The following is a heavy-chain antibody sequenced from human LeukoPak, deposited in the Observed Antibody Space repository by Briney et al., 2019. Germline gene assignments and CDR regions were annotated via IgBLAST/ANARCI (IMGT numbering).Heavy chain of an antibody. J-gene: IGHJ5*02. D-gene: IGHD3-22*01. CDR1: RGSISGYY. CDR2: IYYSGST. V-gene: IGHV4-59*08. CDR3: ARAGWTYYDSSTGNWFDP. Sequence: SPSETLSLTCTVSRGSISGYYWSWIRQPPGKGLEWIGYIYYSGSTNYNPSLKSRVTISVDTSKNQFSLKLSSVIAADTAMYYCARAGWTYYDSSTGNWFDPWGQGTLVTVSS.